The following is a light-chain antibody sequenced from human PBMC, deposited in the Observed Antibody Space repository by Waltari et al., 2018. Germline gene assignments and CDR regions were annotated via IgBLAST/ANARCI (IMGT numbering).Light chain of an antibody. J-gene: IGKJ5*01. Sequence: DIQMTQSPSAMSASVGDIVAITCRASQDIGNYFARFQQKPGTVPKRLIYAVSSLESGVPSRFSGSDSGTEFTLTINRLQPEDLATYFCLQHYTYPPTFGQGTRLEI. V-gene: IGKV1-17*03. CDR2: AVS. CDR1: QDIGNY. CDR3: LQHYTYPPT.